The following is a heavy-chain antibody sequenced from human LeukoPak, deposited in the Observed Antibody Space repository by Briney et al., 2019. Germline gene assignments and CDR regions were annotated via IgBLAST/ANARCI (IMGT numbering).Heavy chain of an antibody. D-gene: IGHD1-26*01. V-gene: IGHV3-64*01. CDR3: ARGSGLGEEEHFDY. J-gene: IGHJ4*02. Sequence: GGSLRLSCAASGFTFSSYAMHWVRQAPGKGLEYVSAISSNGGSTYYANSVKGRFTISRDNSKNTLYLQMGSLRAEDMAVYYCARGSGLGEEEHFDYWGQGTLVTVSS. CDR2: ISSNGGST. CDR1: GFTFSSYA.